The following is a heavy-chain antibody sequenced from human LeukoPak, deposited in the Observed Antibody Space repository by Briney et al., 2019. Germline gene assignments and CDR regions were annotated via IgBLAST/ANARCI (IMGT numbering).Heavy chain of an antibody. J-gene: IGHJ5*02. D-gene: IGHD3-22*01. CDR2: ISYDGSNK. V-gene: IGHV3-30*04. Sequence: PGRSLRLACAASGFTFSSYAMHWVRQAPGKGLEWVAVISYDGSNKYYADSVKGRFTISRDNSKNTLYLQMNSLRAEDTAVYYCARDESDSTLLAPTGLDPWGQGTLVTVSS. CDR3: ARDESDSTLLAPTGLDP. CDR1: GFTFSSYA.